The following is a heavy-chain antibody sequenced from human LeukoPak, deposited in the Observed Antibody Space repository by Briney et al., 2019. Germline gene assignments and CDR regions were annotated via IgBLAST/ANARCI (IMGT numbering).Heavy chain of an antibody. Sequence: GASVKVSCKVSGYTLTELSMHWVRQAPGKGLEWMGGFDPEDGETIYAQKFQGRVTMTEDTSTDTAYMELSSLRAEDTAVYYCARGNYYDSSGYYPGLFDYWGQGTLVTVSS. V-gene: IGHV1-24*01. CDR1: GYTLTELS. D-gene: IGHD3-22*01. CDR2: FDPEDGET. CDR3: ARGNYYDSSGYYPGLFDY. J-gene: IGHJ4*02.